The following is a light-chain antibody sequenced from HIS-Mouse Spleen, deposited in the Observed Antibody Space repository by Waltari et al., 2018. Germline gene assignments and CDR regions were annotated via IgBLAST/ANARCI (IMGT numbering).Light chain of an antibody. CDR3: SSYAGSNNLV. J-gene: IGLJ2*01. CDR2: EVS. V-gene: IGLV2-8*01. CDR1: SIDVGGYNY. Sequence: QSALTQPPSASGSPGPSVTISCTGTSIDVGGYNYVSWYQQHPGKAPKLMIYEVSKRPSGVPDRFSGSKSGNTASLTVSGLQAEDEADYYCSSYAGSNNLVFGGGTKLTVL.